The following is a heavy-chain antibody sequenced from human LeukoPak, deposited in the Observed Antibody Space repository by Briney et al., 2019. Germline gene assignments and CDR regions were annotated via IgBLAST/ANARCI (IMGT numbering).Heavy chain of an antibody. CDR2: IYYSGST. Sequence: PSGTLSLTCTVSGGSLTSYYWRWIRQPPGKGLESIGHIYYSGSTKYNPSLKSRVTISVDTSKNQFSLKLSSVTAADTAVYYCARAVLGHSYGYGSYYFDYGGQENLVTVSS. V-gene: IGHV4-59*01. CDR1: GGSLTSYY. CDR3: ARAVLGHSYGYGSYYFDY. D-gene: IGHD5-18*01. J-gene: IGHJ4*02.